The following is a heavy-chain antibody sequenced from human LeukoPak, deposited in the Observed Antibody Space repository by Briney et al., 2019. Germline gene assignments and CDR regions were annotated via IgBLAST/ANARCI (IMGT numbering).Heavy chain of an antibody. V-gene: IGHV1-8*01. CDR1: GYTFTSYD. D-gene: IGHD3-10*01. Sequence: ASVKVSCKSAGYTFTSYDINWARQANGQGLEWIGWIHPNSGNTGDAHKFQGRVTMSRTNSISTAYMELSSLRSEDTAVYYCARPLRGFGVNGRAGAFDSWGQGRMVTVSS. CDR2: IHPNSGNT. CDR3: ARPLRGFGVNGRAGAFDS. J-gene: IGHJ3*02.